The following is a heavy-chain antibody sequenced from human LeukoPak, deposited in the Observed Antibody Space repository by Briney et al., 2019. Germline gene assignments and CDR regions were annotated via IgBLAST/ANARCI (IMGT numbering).Heavy chain of an antibody. V-gene: IGHV3-53*01. CDR3: ASSPGTAMVYYYYGMDV. J-gene: IGHJ6*02. CDR1: GFTVSSNY. D-gene: IGHD5-18*01. CDR2: IYSDGST. Sequence: PGGSLRLSCAASGFTVSSNYMSWVRQAPGKGLEWVSVIYSDGSTYYADSVKGRFTISRDNSKNTLYLQMNSLRAEDTAVYYCASSPGTAMVYYYYGMDVWGQGTTVTVSS.